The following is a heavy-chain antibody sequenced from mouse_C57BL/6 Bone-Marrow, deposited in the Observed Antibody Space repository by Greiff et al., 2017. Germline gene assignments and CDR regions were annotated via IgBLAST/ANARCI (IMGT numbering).Heavy chain of an antibody. J-gene: IGHJ4*01. CDR1: GYAFTNYL. CDR2: INPGSGGT. Sequence: VQGVEPGAELVRPGTSVKVSCKASGYAFTNYLLEWVKQRPGQGLEWIGVINPGSGGTNYNEKFKGKATLTADKSSSTAYMQLSSLTSEDSAVYFCDARDYWGQGTSVTVSS. CDR3: DARDY. V-gene: IGHV1-54*01.